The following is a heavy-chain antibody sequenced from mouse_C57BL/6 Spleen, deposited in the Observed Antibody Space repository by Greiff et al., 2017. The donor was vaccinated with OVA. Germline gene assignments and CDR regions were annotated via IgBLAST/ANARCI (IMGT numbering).Heavy chain of an antibody. V-gene: IGHV1-69*01. Sequence: QVQLKQPGAELVMPGASVKLSCKASGYTFTSYWMHWVKQRPGQGLEWIGEIDPSDSYTNYNQKFKGKSTLSVDKSSSTAYMQLSSLTSEDSAVYYCARGRWDYWGQGTLVTVSA. J-gene: IGHJ3*01. CDR1: GYTFTSYW. CDR2: IDPSDSYT. CDR3: ARGRWDY. D-gene: IGHD4-1*01.